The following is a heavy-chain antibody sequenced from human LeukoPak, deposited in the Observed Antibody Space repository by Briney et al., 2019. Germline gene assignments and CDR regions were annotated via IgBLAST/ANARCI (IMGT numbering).Heavy chain of an antibody. CDR1: GGSISSYY. J-gene: IGHJ4*02. CDR2: IYTTGST. D-gene: IGHD6-25*01. V-gene: IGHV4-4*07. CDR3: AREGGFYRPLDY. Sequence: SETLSLTCTVSGGSISSYYWSWIRQPAGKGLEWIGRIYTTGSTNYNPSLKSRVTMSVDTSKNQFSLKLTSVTAADTAVYYCAREGGFYRPLDYSGQGTLVTVSS.